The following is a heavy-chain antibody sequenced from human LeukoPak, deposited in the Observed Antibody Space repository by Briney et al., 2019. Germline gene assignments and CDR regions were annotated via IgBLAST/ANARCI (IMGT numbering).Heavy chain of an antibody. D-gene: IGHD4-17*01. CDR3: ARGVSGDYEGGAFYI. J-gene: IGHJ3*02. CDR1: GYTFTAYS. V-gene: IGHV1-2*02. Sequence: ASVKVSCKASGYTFTAYSVHWVREAPGQGLEWMGWINPSSGGTNYAQKFQGRDTMTRDTSISTAYMDLGRLISDDTAVYYCARGVSGDYEGGAFYIWGQGTMVTVSS. CDR2: INPSSGGT.